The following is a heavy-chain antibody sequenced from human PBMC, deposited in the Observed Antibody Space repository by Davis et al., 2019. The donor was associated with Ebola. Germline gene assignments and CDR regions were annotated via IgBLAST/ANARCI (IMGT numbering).Heavy chain of an antibody. CDR3: ATLPDI. Sequence: ASVKVSCKASGYTFTTYAVNWVRQAPGQGLEFMGWINTNTGDPTYAQGFTGRFVFSLDTSVNMAYLLINSLKTEDAAVYYCATLPDIWGQGTMVTVSS. V-gene: IGHV7-4-1*04. CDR1: GYTFTTYA. CDR2: INTNTGDP. J-gene: IGHJ3*02.